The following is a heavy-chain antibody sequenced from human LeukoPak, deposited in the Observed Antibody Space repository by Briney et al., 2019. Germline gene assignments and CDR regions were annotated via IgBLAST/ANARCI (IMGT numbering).Heavy chain of an antibody. CDR2: IYYSGST. Sequence: TSETLSLTCTVSGGSISSSSYYWGWIRQPPGKGLEWIGRIYYSGSTYYNPSLKSRVTISVDTSKNQFSLKLSSVTGADTAVYYCAGDVTESGLLWFGELSSWFDPWGQGTLVTVSS. CDR3: AGDVTESGLLWFGELSSWFDP. CDR1: GGSISSSSYY. D-gene: IGHD3-10*01. V-gene: IGHV4-39*02. J-gene: IGHJ5*02.